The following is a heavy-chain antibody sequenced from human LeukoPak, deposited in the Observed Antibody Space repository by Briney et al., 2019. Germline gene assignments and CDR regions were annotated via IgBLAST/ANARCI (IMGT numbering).Heavy chain of an antibody. V-gene: IGHV4-34*01. D-gene: IGHD3-16*02. CDR1: GGSFSGYY. CDR2: INHSGST. CDR3: ARGRSLGELSLSDFDY. J-gene: IGHJ4*02. Sequence: PSETLSLTCAVYGGSFSGYYWSWNRQPPGKGLEWIGEINHSGSTNYNPSLKSRVTISVDTSKNQFSLKLSSVTAADTAVYYCARGRSLGELSLSDFDYWGQGTLVTVSS.